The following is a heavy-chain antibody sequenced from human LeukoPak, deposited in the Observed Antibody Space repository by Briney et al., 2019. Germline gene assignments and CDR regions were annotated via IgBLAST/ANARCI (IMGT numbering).Heavy chain of an antibody. CDR2: IIPIFGTA. CDR1: GGTFSSYA. Sequence: GASVKVSCKASGGTFSSYAISWVRQAPGQGLEWMGGIIPIFGTANYAQKFQGRVTITADESTSTAYMELSSLRSEDTAVYYCARETLKERAFDYWGQGTLVTVSS. V-gene: IGHV1-69*13. CDR3: ARETLKERAFDY. J-gene: IGHJ4*02. D-gene: IGHD4/OR15-4a*01.